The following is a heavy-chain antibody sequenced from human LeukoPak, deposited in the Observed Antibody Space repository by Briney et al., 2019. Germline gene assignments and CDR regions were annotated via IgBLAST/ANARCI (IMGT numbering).Heavy chain of an antibody. CDR3: ARITRSGSSTSRYYFDY. CDR2: IDWDDDK. D-gene: IGHD2-2*01. CDR1: GDSISGYY. V-gene: IGHV2-70*11. Sequence: TLSLTCTVSGDSISGYYWSWIRQPPGKALEWLARIDWDDDKYYSTSLKTRLTISKDTSKTQVVLTMTNMDPLETPPYYCARITRSGSSTSRYYFDYWGQGTLVTVSS. J-gene: IGHJ4*02.